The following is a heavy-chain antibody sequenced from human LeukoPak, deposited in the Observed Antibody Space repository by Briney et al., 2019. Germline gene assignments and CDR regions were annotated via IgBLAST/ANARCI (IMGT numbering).Heavy chain of an antibody. V-gene: IGHV4-59*01. J-gene: IGHJ3*02. D-gene: IGHD4-11*01. CDR2: IYYSGST. Sequence: SETLSLTCTVSGGSISSYYWSWIRQPPGKGLEWIGYIYYSGSTNYNPSLKSRVTISVDTSKNQFSLKLSSVTAADTAVYYCARWSTPMTTVTTSVAFDIWGQGTMVTVSS. CDR1: GGSISSYY. CDR3: ARWSTPMTTVTTSVAFDI.